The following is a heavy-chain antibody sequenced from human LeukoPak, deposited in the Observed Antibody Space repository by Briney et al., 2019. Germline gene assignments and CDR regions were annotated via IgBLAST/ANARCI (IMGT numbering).Heavy chain of an antibody. J-gene: IGHJ4*02. CDR2: ISGSGGST. Sequence: PGGSLRLSCAASGFTFSSYAMSWVRQAPGKGLEWVSAISGSGGSTYYADSVKGRFTISRDNSKNTLYLQMNSLRAEDTAVYYCAKNSDSSGYPIVHYWGQGTLVTVSS. CDR1: GFTFSSYA. V-gene: IGHV3-23*01. CDR3: AKNSDSSGYPIVHY. D-gene: IGHD3-22*01.